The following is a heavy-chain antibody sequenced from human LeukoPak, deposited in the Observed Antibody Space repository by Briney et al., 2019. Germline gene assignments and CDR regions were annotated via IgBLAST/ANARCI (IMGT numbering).Heavy chain of an antibody. J-gene: IGHJ4*02. CDR1: GYTFTSYA. CDR3: ARALQVARIAVAGLPRY. V-gene: IGHV7-4-1*02. CDR2: INTNTGNP. D-gene: IGHD6-19*01. Sequence: GASVKVSCKASGYTFTSYAMNWVRQAPGQGLEWMGWINTNTGNPTYAQGFTGRFVFSLDTSVSTAYPQISSLKAEDTAVYYCARALQVARIAVAGLPRYWGQGTLVTVSS.